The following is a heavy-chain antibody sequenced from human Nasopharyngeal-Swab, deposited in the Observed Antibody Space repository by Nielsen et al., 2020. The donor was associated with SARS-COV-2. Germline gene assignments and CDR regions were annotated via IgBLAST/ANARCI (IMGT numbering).Heavy chain of an antibody. CDR2: IVSSSSSI. V-gene: IGHV3-21*03. CDR1: GITFSRYD. CDR3: TRSYIFDI. Sequence: GEALKISCAASGITFSRYDMNWVRQAPGKGLEWGASIVSSSSSIFYADSVKGRFTISRDNAKNSLYLQMNSLKAGDTALYYCTRSYIFDIWGQGTVVTVSS. J-gene: IGHJ3*02. D-gene: IGHD1-14*01.